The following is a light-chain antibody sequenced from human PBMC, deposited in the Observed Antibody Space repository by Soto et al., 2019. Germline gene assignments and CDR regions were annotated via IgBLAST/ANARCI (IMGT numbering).Light chain of an antibody. V-gene: IGKV3-15*01. Sequence: EIVLTQSPGTLSLSPGEGATLSCRAIQSVSSGFLAWYQQNPGQAPRLLIYGASSRATGIPARFSGSGSGTEFSLTISSLQSEDFAVYYCQQYNNWPPITFGQGTRLEIK. CDR2: GAS. CDR1: QSVSSG. CDR3: QQYNNWPPIT. J-gene: IGKJ5*01.